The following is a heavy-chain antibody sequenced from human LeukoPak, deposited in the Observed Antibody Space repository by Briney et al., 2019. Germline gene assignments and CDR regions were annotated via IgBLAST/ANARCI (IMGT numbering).Heavy chain of an antibody. Sequence: GGTPRLSCGVSGFPFSSYEKNWVRHAPGKGLEWVSYNSSSGRNIYYTDSVKGRFTISRDNPKNSLYLQMNSRRAEDTAVYYCARDLGGIFGVVNYWGQGTVVTVSS. CDR2: NSSSGRNI. V-gene: IGHV3-48*03. D-gene: IGHD3-3*01. CDR3: ARDLGGIFGVVNY. J-gene: IGHJ4*02. CDR1: GFPFSSYE.